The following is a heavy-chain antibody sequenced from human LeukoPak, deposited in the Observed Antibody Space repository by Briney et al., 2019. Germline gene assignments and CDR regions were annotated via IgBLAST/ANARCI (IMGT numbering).Heavy chain of an antibody. D-gene: IGHD2/OR15-2a*01. CDR2: ISNNGGET. Sequence: GGSLRLSCAASGFTFSSYGMSWVRQAPGRGLEWVLGISNNGGETQYADSVKGRFTISRDNAKNTLYLQMNSLRAEDTAVYYCARVSILIVPYYAFDIWGQGTMVTVSS. CDR1: GFTFSSYG. CDR3: ARVSILIVPYYAFDI. J-gene: IGHJ3*02. V-gene: IGHV3-21*01.